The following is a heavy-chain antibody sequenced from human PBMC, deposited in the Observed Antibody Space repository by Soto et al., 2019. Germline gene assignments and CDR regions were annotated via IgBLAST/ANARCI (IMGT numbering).Heavy chain of an antibody. CDR2: ISDDGSTI. CDR3: VRGPRPSSIGTGAF. Sequence: DVQLVESGGGLVQPGGSARLSCAASGFVFEMYWMHWVRQAPGQGLEWVSRISDDGSTIYYADSVKGRFTISRDNAQNTLVLEMTALREEDTAVYYCVRGPRPSSIGTGAFWGQGSPVTVSS. J-gene: IGHJ4*02. V-gene: IGHV3-74*01. CDR1: GFVFEMYW. D-gene: IGHD3-10*01.